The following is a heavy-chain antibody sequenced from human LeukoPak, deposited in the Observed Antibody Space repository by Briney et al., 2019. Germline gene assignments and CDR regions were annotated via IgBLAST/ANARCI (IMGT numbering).Heavy chain of an antibody. CDR2: FDPEDGET. CDR3: ATDREGYDFWSGYYRTEYFQH. CDR1: GYTLTELS. D-gene: IGHD3-3*01. Sequence: ASVKVSCKVSGYTLTELSMHWVRQAPGKGLEWMGGFDPEDGETIYAQKFQGRVTMTEDTSTDTAYMELSSLRSEDTAVYYCATDREGYDFWSGYYRTEYFQHWGQGTLVTVSS. V-gene: IGHV1-24*01. J-gene: IGHJ1*01.